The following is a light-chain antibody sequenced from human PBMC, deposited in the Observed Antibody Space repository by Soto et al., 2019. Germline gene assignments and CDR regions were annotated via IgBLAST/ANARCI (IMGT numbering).Light chain of an antibody. CDR1: QTVSSSS. CDR3: QQYGSSPPRT. Sequence: IGLAQSRGTMSLSPGERATLSCRASQTVSSSSLAWYQQKPGQAPRLLIFGASTRAAGFPDRFSGSGSGTDFTLTISRLEPEDFAVYYCQQYGSSPPRTFGQGTKVDI. V-gene: IGKV3-20*01. J-gene: IGKJ1*01. CDR2: GAS.